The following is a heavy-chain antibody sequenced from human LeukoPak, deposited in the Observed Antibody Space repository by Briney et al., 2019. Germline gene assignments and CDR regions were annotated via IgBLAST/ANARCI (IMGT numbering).Heavy chain of an antibody. CDR1: EFTFNNHD. J-gene: IGHJ3*01. Sequence: GGSLRFYCAASEFTFNNHDMHWVRQAPGKGLAWVAAISYDGRNKYYADSVKGRFTISRDNSKNTLNLQMNSLRTEDTAVFYCAKPRHIDSCAFDVCGERTMVTVSS. D-gene: IGHD2-21*01. CDR3: AKPRHIDSCAFDV. CDR2: ISYDGRNK. V-gene: IGHV3-30*18.